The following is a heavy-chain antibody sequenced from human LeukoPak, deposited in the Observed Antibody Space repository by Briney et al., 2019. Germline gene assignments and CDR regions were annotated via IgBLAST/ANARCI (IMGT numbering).Heavy chain of an antibody. CDR2: LYSAGSR. J-gene: IGHJ4*02. CDR3: ASGGLGVRKYYAGPSQY. Sequence: GGSLRLSCAASGFTVISNFMAWARQAPGKGLEWVSILYSAGSRYYADSVRGRFTISRDESKNTLYLQMNSLRADDTAVYYCASGGLGVRKYYAGPSQYWGEGTPVTVSS. D-gene: IGHD3-3*01. CDR1: GFTVISNF. V-gene: IGHV3-66*01.